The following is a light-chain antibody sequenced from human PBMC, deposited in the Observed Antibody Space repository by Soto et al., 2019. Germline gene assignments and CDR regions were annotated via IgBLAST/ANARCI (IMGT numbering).Light chain of an antibody. CDR2: GAA. CDR3: EHYNNWRTLS. J-gene: IGKJ5*01. V-gene: IGKV3D-15*01. Sequence: EIVPKHPPVILSLSPGERATLSCRASQSVRSSYLAWYQQKPGQAPRPLIYGAASGDTGIPDRFTGSGSWTEFTLAVSGLQSLAFVVYYCEHYNNWRTLSIGRATRL. CDR1: QSVRSSY.